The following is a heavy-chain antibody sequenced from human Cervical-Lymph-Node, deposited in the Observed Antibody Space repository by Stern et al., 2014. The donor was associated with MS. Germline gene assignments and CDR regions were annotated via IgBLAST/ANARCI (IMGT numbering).Heavy chain of an antibody. CDR2: IDWDDDK. CDR3: ARIRRTGTTSAFDI. D-gene: IGHD1-7*01. CDR1: GFSLRTSGMC. J-gene: IGHJ3*02. Sequence: QITLEESGPALVKPPQTLTLTCTFSGFSLRTSGMCVSWLRQPPGKALEWLALIDWDDDKYYSASLKTRLTISKDTSKNQVVLTMTNMDPVDTATYYCARIRRTGTTSAFDIWGQGTMVTVSS. V-gene: IGHV2-70*01.